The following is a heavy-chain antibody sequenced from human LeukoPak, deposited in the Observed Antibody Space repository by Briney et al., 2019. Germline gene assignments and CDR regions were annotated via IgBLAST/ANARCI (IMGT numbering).Heavy chain of an antibody. J-gene: IGHJ4*02. CDR1: GFTFRNYA. CDR2: IVGNGVST. D-gene: IGHD3-9*01. Sequence: PGASLRLSCAASGFTFRNYAMSWVRQAPGKGLEWVSAIVGNGVSTYYADSVQGRFTISRDNSKNTLHLQMNSLRAEDTALYYCTKWGDYDGSTGYYDSDYWGQGTLVTVSS. V-gene: IGHV3-23*01. CDR3: TKWGDYDGSTGYYDSDY.